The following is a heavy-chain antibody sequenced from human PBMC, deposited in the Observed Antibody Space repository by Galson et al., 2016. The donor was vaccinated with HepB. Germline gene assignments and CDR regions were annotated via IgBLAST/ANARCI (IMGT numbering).Heavy chain of an antibody. Sequence: SLRLSCAAAGFTVSDNHVPWIRQAPGKGLECVSVIFGRGNTYYADSVEGRFTISRDSARNTVYLQMNSLRTEDTAVYYCAGYGGNSVWGQGTLVTVSS. D-gene: IGHD4-23*01. V-gene: IGHV3-53*01. J-gene: IGHJ4*02. CDR3: AGYGGNSV. CDR2: IFGRGNT. CDR1: GFTVSDNH.